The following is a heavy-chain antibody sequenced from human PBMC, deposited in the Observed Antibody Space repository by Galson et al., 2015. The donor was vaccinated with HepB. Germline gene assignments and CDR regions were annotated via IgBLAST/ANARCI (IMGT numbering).Heavy chain of an antibody. V-gene: IGHV4-4*07. D-gene: IGHD1-26*01. CDR3: ARERWVVGANTGAFDI. J-gene: IGHJ3*02. CDR1: GGSISTSY. CDR2: IYTSGRT. Sequence: SETLSLTCTVSGGSISTSYWSWIRQPAGKGLEWIGRIYTSGRTNYNPSLKSRVTMSVDTSKNQFSLKLSSVTAADTAVYYCARERWVVGANTGAFDIWGQGTMVTVSS.